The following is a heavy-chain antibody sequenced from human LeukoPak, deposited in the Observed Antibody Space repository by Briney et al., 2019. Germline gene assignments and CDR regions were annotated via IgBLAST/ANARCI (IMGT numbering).Heavy chain of an antibody. V-gene: IGHV3-7*01. CDR1: GFTFSNYW. Sequence: PGGSLRLSCAAPGFTFSNYWMNWVRQAPGKGLEWVANIKQVGGEKYYVDSVKGRFTVSRDNTETSLCLQMNSLRAEDTAVYYCARDPYSGSYGPYYYYYMDVWGKGTTVTISS. J-gene: IGHJ6*03. CDR3: ARDPYSGSYGPYYYYYMDV. D-gene: IGHD1-26*01. CDR2: IKQVGGEK.